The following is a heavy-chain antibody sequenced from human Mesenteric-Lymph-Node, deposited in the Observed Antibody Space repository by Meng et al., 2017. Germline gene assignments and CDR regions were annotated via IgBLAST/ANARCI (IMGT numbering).Heavy chain of an antibody. CDR1: GYIFNNYG. Sequence: QVQLGQSGAEGKKPWASVKVHCKASGYIFNNYGVSWVRQAPGQGPEWMGWINTDTGNPTYAQGFTGRFVFSLDTSVSTAYLQISGLKAEDTAVYYCARVAVAGLRYFQHWGQGTLVTVSS. J-gene: IGHJ1*01. D-gene: IGHD6-19*01. CDR2: INTDTGNP. V-gene: IGHV7-4-1*02. CDR3: ARVAVAGLRYFQH.